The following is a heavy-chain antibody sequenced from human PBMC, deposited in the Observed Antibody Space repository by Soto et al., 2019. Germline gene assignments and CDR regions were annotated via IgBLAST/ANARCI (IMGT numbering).Heavy chain of an antibody. V-gene: IGHV3-23*01. CDR2: ISGSGGST. CDR1: GFTFSSYA. Sequence: GGSLRLSCSASGFTFSSYAMSWVRQAPGKGLEWVSAISGSGGSTYYADSVKGRFTISRDNSKNTLYLQMNSLRAEDTAVYYCATERYSSSWYVGFDYWGQGTLVTVSS. D-gene: IGHD6-13*01. J-gene: IGHJ4*02. CDR3: ATERYSSSWYVGFDY.